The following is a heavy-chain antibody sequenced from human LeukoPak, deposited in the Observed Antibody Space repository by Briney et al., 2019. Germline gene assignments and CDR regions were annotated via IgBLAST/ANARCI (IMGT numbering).Heavy chain of an antibody. CDR3: ATIHHGDLYYFDY. CDR1: GGTFSSYA. J-gene: IGHJ4*02. Sequence: ASVKVSCKASGGTFSSYAISWVRQAPGQGLEWMGGFDPEDGETIYAQKCQGRVTMTEDTSTDTAYMELSSLRSEDTAVYYCATIHHGDLYYFDYWGQGTLVTVSS. V-gene: IGHV1-24*01. D-gene: IGHD4-17*01. CDR2: FDPEDGET.